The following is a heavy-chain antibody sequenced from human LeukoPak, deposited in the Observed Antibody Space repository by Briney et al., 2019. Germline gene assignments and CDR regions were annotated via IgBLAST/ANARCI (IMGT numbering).Heavy chain of an antibody. CDR3: TNGGATLD. CDR1: GFTFSGSA. J-gene: IGHJ4*02. V-gene: IGHV3-73*01. Sequence: GGSLRLSCAASGFTFSGSAMHWVRQASGKGLEWVGRIRSKANSYATAYAASVKGRFTISRDDSKNTAYLQMNGLKTEDTAVYYCTNGGATLDWGQGTLVTVSS. CDR2: IRSKANSYAT. D-gene: IGHD1-26*01.